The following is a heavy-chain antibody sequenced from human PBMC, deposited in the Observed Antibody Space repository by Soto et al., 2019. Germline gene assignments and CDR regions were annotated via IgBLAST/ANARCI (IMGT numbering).Heavy chain of an antibody. CDR3: AIGGRSSSSYWFDP. CDR2: INHSGST. D-gene: IGHD6-6*01. CDR1: GGSFSGYY. V-gene: IGHV4-34*01. J-gene: IGHJ5*02. Sequence: SETLSLTCAVDGGSFSGYYWSWIRQPPGKGLEWIGEINHSGSTNYNPSLKSRVTISVDTSKNQFSLKLSSVTAADTAVYYCAIGGRSSSSYWFDPWGQGTLVTVSS.